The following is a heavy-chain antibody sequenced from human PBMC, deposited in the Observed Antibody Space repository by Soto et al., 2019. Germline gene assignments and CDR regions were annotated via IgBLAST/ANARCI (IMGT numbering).Heavy chain of an antibody. V-gene: IGHV3-23*01. Sequence: EVQLLESGGGLVQPGGSLRLSCAASGFTFSSYAMSWVRQAPGKGLEWVSAISGSGGSTYYADSVKGRFTISRDNSKNTLYLQMNSLRAEDTAVYYCAKDRQYYDFWSGYWGAEYFQHWGQGTLVTVSS. CDR3: AKDRQYYDFWSGYWGAEYFQH. CDR2: ISGSGGST. J-gene: IGHJ1*01. CDR1: GFTFSSYA. D-gene: IGHD3-3*01.